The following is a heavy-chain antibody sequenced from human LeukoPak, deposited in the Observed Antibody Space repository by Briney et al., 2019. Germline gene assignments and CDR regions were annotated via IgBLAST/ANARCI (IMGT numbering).Heavy chain of an antibody. Sequence: GGSLRLSCAASGFTFDIYAMSWVRQAPGKGLEWVSSITSSGDATFHADSVKDRFTISRDNSKSTLYLQMSRLRVEDTAEYYCAKDRPNYHESNGHYYRLNGDSWGQGTLVTVSS. D-gene: IGHD3-22*01. CDR2: ITSSGDAT. CDR1: GFTFDIYA. J-gene: IGHJ5*01. CDR3: AKDRPNYHESNGHYYRLNGDS. V-gene: IGHV3-23*01.